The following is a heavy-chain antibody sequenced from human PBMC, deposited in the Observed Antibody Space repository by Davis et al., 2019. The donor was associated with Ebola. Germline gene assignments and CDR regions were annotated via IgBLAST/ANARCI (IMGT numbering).Heavy chain of an antibody. V-gene: IGHV5-51*01. CDR1: GYSFTSYW. J-gene: IGHJ4*02. Sequence: PGGSLRLSCKGSGYSFTSYWIGWVRQMPGKGLEWMGIINPADSDTRYSPSFQGQVTISVDKSISTTYLQWSSLGASDAAMYYCARQRDVVLDYWGQGTLVTVSS. CDR3: ARQRDVVLDY. D-gene: IGHD2-15*01. CDR2: INPADSDT.